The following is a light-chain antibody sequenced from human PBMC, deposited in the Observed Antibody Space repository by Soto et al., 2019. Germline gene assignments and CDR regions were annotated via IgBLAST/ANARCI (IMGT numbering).Light chain of an antibody. J-gene: IGKJ4*01. CDR2: DTS. Sequence: EIVLTQSPATLSLSPGEIATLSCRASQSVSSHLTWYQQKPGQAPRLLIYDTSNRATGIPARFSGSGSGTDFTLTISNLEAEEFAVYYCQQRTNWRLSFGGGTKVEIK. V-gene: IGKV3-11*01. CDR3: QQRTNWRLS. CDR1: QSVSSH.